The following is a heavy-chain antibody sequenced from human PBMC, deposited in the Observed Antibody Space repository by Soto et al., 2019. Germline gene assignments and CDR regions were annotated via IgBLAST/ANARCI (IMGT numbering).Heavy chain of an antibody. Sequence: QITLKESGPTLVKPTQTLTLTCTFSGFSFSTTGVGVGWIRQPPGKALAWLALIYWDDDKRYSPSLKSRLTITEDTTKNRVVPTMTNMDPVDTATYYCAHRQAQGIGLAGTFDSWGQGTLVTVSS. V-gene: IGHV2-5*02. D-gene: IGHD6-19*01. J-gene: IGHJ4*02. CDR2: IYWDDDK. CDR1: GFSFSTTGVG. CDR3: AHRQAQGIGLAGTFDS.